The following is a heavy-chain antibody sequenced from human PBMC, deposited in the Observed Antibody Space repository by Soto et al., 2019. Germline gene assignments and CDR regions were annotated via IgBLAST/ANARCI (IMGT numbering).Heavy chain of an antibody. CDR3: ARGAPSWAYVMDV. D-gene: IGHD1-26*01. Sequence: QVQLVQSGAEVKKPGASVKVSCEASGYTFTTYGISWVRQDPGQGLEWMGWISPYNGNTNYAQKFQGRVTMTTDTPTSTACLDLRSLRSDDTAVYYCARGAPSWAYVMDVWGQGTTVTVSS. CDR2: ISPYNGNT. J-gene: IGHJ6*02. V-gene: IGHV1-18*01. CDR1: GYTFTTYG.